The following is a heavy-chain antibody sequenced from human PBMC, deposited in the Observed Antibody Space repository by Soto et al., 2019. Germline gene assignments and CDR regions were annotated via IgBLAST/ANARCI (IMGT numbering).Heavy chain of an antibody. D-gene: IGHD5-12*01. J-gene: IGHJ2*01. CDR1: GFTFSNYA. CDR2: ISGSGGST. Sequence: EVQLLESGGGLVQPGGSLRLSCAASGFTFSNYAMNWVRQAPGKGLEWVSAISGSGGSTYYADSVKGRFTISRDNSKNTLYLQMNSLRAEDTAVYYCARAPLDGYNWGYFDLWGRGTLVTVSS. CDR3: ARAPLDGYNWGYFDL. V-gene: IGHV3-23*01.